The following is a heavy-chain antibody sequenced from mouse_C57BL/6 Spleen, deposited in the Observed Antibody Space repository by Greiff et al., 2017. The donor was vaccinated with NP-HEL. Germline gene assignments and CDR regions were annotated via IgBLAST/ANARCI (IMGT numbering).Heavy chain of an antibody. V-gene: IGHV1-69*01. Sequence: QVQLQQPGAELVMPGASVKLSCKASGYTFTSYWMHWVKQRPGQGLEWIGEIDPSDSYTNYNQKFKGKSTLTVDKSSSTAYMQLSSLTSEDSAVYYCAATVVGGAMDYWGQGTSVTVSS. CDR3: AATVVGGAMDY. CDR1: GYTFTSYW. CDR2: IDPSDSYT. J-gene: IGHJ4*01. D-gene: IGHD1-1*01.